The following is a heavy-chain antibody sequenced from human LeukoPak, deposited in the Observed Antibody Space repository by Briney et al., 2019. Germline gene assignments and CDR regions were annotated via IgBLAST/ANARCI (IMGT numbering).Heavy chain of an antibody. CDR1: GGSFSGYY. D-gene: IGHD6-13*01. Sequence: SETLSLTCAVYGGSFSGYYWSWIRQPPGKGLEWIGEINHSGSTNYNPSLKSQVTISVDTSKNQFSLKLSSVTAADTAVYYCARCSSSWYDYWGQGTLVTVSS. CDR3: ARCSSSWYDY. CDR2: INHSGST. V-gene: IGHV4-34*01. J-gene: IGHJ4*02.